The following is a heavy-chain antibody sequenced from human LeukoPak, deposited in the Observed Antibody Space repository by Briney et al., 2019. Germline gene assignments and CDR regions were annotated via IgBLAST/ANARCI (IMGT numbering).Heavy chain of an antibody. J-gene: IGHJ6*04. V-gene: IGHV3-30*18. Sequence: GGSLRLSCAASGFTFSTYGIHWVRQAPGKGLEWVAVIPDDGSNKYYADSVKGRFTISRDNSKNTLYLQMNSLRVEDTAVYYCAKAIGGTFYRNSYYYYGSDVWGKGTTVTVSS. D-gene: IGHD1-26*01. CDR3: AKAIGGTFYRNSYYYYGSDV. CDR2: IPDDGSNK. CDR1: GFTFSTYG.